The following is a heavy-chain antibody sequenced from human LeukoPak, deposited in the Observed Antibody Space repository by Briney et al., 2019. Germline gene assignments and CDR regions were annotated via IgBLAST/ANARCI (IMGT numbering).Heavy chain of an antibody. CDR1: GFTFSSYG. CDR2: ISYDGSNK. D-gene: IGHD5-24*01. Sequence: PGGSLRLSCAASGFTFSSYGMHWVRQAPGKGVEWVAVISYDGSNKYYADSVKGRFTISRDNSKNTLYLQMNSLRAEDTAVYYCAKGRAGALDYWGQGTLVTVSS. CDR3: AKGRAGALDY. J-gene: IGHJ4*02. V-gene: IGHV3-30*18.